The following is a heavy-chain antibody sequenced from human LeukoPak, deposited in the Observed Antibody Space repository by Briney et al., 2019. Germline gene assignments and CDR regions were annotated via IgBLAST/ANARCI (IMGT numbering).Heavy chain of an antibody. CDR2: VSTYNGNT. D-gene: IGHD3-10*01. V-gene: IGHV1-18*01. J-gene: IGHJ4*02. CDR1: GYTFTDYN. CDR3: ARNGRVRRVVKDLFEY. Sequence: ASVKVSFKTSGYTFTDYNITWGRQAPGQGLEWMGRVSTYNGNTYYSPRFQGRVTISKDTSTGTAYMDLRNMRDDDTAMYYCARNGRVRRVVKDLFEYWGQGTLVAVSS.